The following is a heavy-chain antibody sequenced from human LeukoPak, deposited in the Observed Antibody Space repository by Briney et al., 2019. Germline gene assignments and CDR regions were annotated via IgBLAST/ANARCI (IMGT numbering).Heavy chain of an antibody. J-gene: IGHJ4*02. D-gene: IGHD6-19*01. CDR2: INHSGST. CDR1: GGSFSGYY. CDR3: ARARGMAVAGKGFDY. Sequence: SETLSLTCAVYGGSFSGYYWSWIRQPPGKGLEWIGEINHSGSTNYNPSLKSRVTISVDTSKNQFSLKLSSVTAADTAVYYCARARGMAVAGKGFDYWGQGTLVTVSS. V-gene: IGHV4-34*01.